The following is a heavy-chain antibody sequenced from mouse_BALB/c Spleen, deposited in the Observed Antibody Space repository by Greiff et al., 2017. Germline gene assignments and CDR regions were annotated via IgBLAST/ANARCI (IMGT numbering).Heavy chain of an antibody. CDR2: IYPGNSDT. J-gene: IGHJ2*01. CDR1: GYTFTSYW. Sequence: VQLQQSGTVLARPGASVKMSCKASGYTFTSYWMHWVKQRPGQGLEWIGAIYPGNSDTSYNQKFKGKAKLTAVTSTSTAYMELSSLTNEDSAVYYCTRWYRYDEGAFDYWGQGTTLTVSS. D-gene: IGHD2-14*01. V-gene: IGHV1-5*01. CDR3: TRWYRYDEGAFDY.